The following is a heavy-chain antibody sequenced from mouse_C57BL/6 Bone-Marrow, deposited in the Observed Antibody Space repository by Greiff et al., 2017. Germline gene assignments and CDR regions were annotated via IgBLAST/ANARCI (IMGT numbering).Heavy chain of an antibody. J-gene: IGHJ3*01. CDR2: ISNGGGST. CDR1: GFTFSDYY. Sequence: DVKLVESGGGLVQPGGSLKLSCAASGFTFSDYYMYWVRQTPEKRLEWVAYISNGGGSTYYPDTVKGRFTISRDNAKNTLYLQMSRLKSEDTAMYYCARLDGYFFAYWGQGTLVTVSA. D-gene: IGHD2-3*01. CDR3: ARLDGYFFAY. V-gene: IGHV5-12*01.